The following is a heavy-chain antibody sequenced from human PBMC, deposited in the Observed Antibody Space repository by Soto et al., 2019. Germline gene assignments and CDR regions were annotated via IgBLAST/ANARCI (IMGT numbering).Heavy chain of an antibody. CDR2: IYPGGSDT. D-gene: IGHD5-18*01. V-gene: IGHV5-51*01. J-gene: IGHJ6*02. Sequence: PGESLKISCKGSGYSFTSYWIGWVRQMPGKGLEWMGIIYPGGSDTRYSPSFQGQVTISADKSISTAYLQWSSLKASDTAMYYCARHKVTPNYYYYGMDVWGQGTTVTVSS. CDR1: GYSFTSYW. CDR3: ARHKVTPNYYYYGMDV.